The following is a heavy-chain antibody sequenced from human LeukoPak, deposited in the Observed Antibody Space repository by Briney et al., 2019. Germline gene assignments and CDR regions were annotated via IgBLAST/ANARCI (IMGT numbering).Heavy chain of an antibody. CDR1: AFIFSGHW. J-gene: IGHJ4*02. V-gene: IGHV3-74*01. Sequence: PGGSLRLSCEGSAFIFSGHWMNCVRQTPGKGLVWVALIYGDGSFTRYADSVKGRFTISRDNAKNTVYLQMNSLRVEDTAVYYCARVYETNGYLYWGQGSLVTVSS. D-gene: IGHD3-22*01. CDR2: IYGDGSFT. CDR3: ARVYETNGYLY.